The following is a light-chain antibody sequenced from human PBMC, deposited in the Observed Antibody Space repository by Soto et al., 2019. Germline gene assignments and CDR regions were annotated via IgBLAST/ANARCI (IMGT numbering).Light chain of an antibody. J-gene: IGLJ2*01. CDR1: SSNIGSNY. CDR3: AAWDDSLSGVV. Sequence: QLVLTQPPSASGTPGQRVTISCSGSSSNIGSNYVYWYQQLPGTAPKLLIYRNNQRPSGVPDRFSGSKSGTSASLAISGLRSEDEDDSYCAAWDDSLSGVVFGGGTKLTVL. CDR2: RNN. V-gene: IGLV1-47*01.